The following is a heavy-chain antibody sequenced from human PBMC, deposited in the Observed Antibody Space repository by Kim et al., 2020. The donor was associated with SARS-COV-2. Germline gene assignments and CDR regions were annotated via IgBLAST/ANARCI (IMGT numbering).Heavy chain of an antibody. Sequence: GGSLRLSCAASGFTFTSYSMNWVRQAPGKGLEWVSTVSGTGGSTYYGDSVKGRFTISRDNSKNTVYLQMNSLSAEDTAVYYCARGLNYYDYSGYNYRGQGTPVYLSS. CDR1: GFTFTSYS. J-gene: IGHJ4*02. CDR2: VSGTGGST. D-gene: IGHD3-22*01. CDR3: ARGLNYYDYSGYNY. V-gene: IGHV3-23*01.